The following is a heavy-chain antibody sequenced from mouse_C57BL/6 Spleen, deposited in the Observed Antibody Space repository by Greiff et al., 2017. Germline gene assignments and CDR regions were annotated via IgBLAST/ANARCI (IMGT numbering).Heavy chain of an antibody. V-gene: IGHV1-18*01. CDR1: GYTFTDYN. J-gene: IGHJ4*01. CDR2: INPNNGGT. CDR3: ARLRRYYDMDY. D-gene: IGHD2-12*01. Sequence: EVQLQQSGPELVKPGASVKIPCKASGYTFTDYNMDWVKQSHGKSLEWIGDINPNNGGTSYNQKFKGKATLTVDKSSSTAYMELRSLTSEDTAVYSCARLRRYYDMDYWGQGTSVTVSS.